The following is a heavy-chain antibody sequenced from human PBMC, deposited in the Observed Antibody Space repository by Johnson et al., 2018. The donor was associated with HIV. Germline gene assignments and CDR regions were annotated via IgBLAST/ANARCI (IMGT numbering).Heavy chain of an antibody. J-gene: IGHJ3*02. Sequence: VQLVESGGGLVQPGGSLILSCAASGFTFSRHWMHWVRQAPGKGLVWVSRISGSGGSTYYVDSVKGRFTISRDNAKNSLYLQMNSLRAEDTAVYYCARVMQADAFDIWGQGTMVTVSS. CDR3: ARVMQADAFDI. CDR2: ISGSGGST. CDR1: GFTFSRHW. D-gene: IGHD2-8*01. V-gene: IGHV3-74*02.